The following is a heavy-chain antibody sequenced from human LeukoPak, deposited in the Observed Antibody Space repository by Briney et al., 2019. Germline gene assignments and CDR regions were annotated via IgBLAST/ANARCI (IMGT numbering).Heavy chain of an antibody. CDR2: ISWNSGSI. CDR3: AKDKGDCSSTSCSTLDY. Sequence: PGGSLRLSCAASGFTLDDYAMHWVRQAPGKGLEWVSGISWNSGSIGYADSVKGRFTISRDNAKNSLYLQMNSLRAEDTALYYCAKDKGDCSSTSCSTLDYWGQGTLVTVSS. CDR1: GFTLDDYA. D-gene: IGHD2-2*01. V-gene: IGHV3-9*01. J-gene: IGHJ4*02.